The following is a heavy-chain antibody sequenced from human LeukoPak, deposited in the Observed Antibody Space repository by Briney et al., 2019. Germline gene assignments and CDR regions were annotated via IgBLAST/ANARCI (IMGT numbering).Heavy chain of an antibody. CDR2: IYYSGST. CDR3: ARVGSGFNWFDP. D-gene: IGHD5-12*01. CDR1: DYSISSGYY. J-gene: IGHJ5*02. Sequence: SETLSLTCTVSDYSISSGYYWGWIRQPPGKGLEWIGSIYYSGSTYYNPSLKSRVTISVDTSKNQFSLKLSSVTAADTAVYYCARVGSGFNWFDPWGQGTLVTVSS. V-gene: IGHV4-38-2*02.